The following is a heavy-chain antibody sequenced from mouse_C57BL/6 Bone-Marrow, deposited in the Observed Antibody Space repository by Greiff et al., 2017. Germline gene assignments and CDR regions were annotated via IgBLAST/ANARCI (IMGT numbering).Heavy chain of an antibody. CDR2: IRNKANNHAT. CDR3: KGSHYAMDY. J-gene: IGHJ4*01. CDR1: GFTFSDAW. D-gene: IGHD1-1*02. Sequence: EVKLMESGGGLVQPGGSMKLSCAASGFTFSDAWMDWVRQSPEKGLEWVGEIRNKANNHATNYDESVKGRFTISRDDSKTSVYLQMNSLRAEDTGIYYCKGSHYAMDYWGQGTSVTVSS. V-gene: IGHV6-6*01.